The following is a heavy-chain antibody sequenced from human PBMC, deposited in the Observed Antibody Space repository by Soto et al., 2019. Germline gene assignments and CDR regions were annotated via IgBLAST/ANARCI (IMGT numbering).Heavy chain of an antibody. D-gene: IGHD3-10*01. Sequence: EEQLLESGGGLVQPGGSLRLSCAASGFTFDSYAMSWVRQAPGKGLEWVSGISGSGGSTNYADAVKGRFTISRDNAKNILYQQMNSLRSEDTVLYYCAKHVFGVWFGELWSFDYWGHGTLVTFSS. J-gene: IGHJ4*01. CDR2: ISGSGGST. V-gene: IGHV3-23*01. CDR3: AKHVFGVWFGELWSFDY. CDR1: GFTFDSYA.